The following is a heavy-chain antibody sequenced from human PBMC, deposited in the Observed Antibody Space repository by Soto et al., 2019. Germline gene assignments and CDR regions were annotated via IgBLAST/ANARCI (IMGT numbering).Heavy chain of an antibody. Sequence: GGSLRLSCAASGFTFSSYAMHWVRQAPGKGLEWVAVISYDGSNKYYADSVKGRFTISRDNSKNTLYLQMNSLRAEDTAVYYCARSQIVVVPAADYYYYYGMDVWGQGTTVTVS. CDR3: ARSQIVVVPAADYYYYYGMDV. CDR2: ISYDGSNK. J-gene: IGHJ6*02. V-gene: IGHV3-30-3*01. D-gene: IGHD2-2*01. CDR1: GFTFSSYA.